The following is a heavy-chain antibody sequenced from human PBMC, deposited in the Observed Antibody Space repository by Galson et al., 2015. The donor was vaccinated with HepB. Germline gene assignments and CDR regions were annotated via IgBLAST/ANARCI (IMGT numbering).Heavy chain of an antibody. V-gene: IGHV3-23*01. CDR3: AKADRYCSSTSCYSFDY. J-gene: IGHJ4*02. CDR2: ISGSGGST. CDR1: GFTFSSYA. Sequence: SLRLSCAASGFTFSSYAMSWVRQAPGKGLEWVSAISGSGGSTYYADSVKGRFTISRDNSKNTLYLQMNSLRAEDTAVYYCAKADRYCSSTSCYSFDYWGQGTLVTVSS. D-gene: IGHD2-2*02.